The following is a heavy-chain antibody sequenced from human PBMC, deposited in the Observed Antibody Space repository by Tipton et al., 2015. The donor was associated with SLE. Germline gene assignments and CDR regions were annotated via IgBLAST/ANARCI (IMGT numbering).Heavy chain of an antibody. CDR1: GGSISSHY. V-gene: IGHV4-59*11. CDR3: ARVGSSWYLDAFDI. Sequence: TLSLTCTVSGGSISSHYWSWIRQPPGKGLEWIGYIYHSGSTYYNPSLKSRVTISVDRSKNQFSLKLSSVTAADTAVYYCARVGSSWYLDAFDIWGQGTMVTVSS. D-gene: IGHD6-13*01. J-gene: IGHJ3*02. CDR2: IYHSGST.